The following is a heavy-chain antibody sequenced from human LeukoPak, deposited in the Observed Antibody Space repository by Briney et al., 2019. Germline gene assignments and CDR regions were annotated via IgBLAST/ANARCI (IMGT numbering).Heavy chain of an antibody. CDR3: ARPERDGYNY. V-gene: IGHV1-46*01. D-gene: IGHD5-24*01. CDR1: YX. Sequence: YXMHXVRQAPGQGLEWMGIINPSGGSTSYAQKFQGRVTMTRDTSTSTVYMELSSLRSEDTAVYYCARPERDGYNYWGQGTLVTVSS. CDR2: INPSGGST. J-gene: IGHJ4*02.